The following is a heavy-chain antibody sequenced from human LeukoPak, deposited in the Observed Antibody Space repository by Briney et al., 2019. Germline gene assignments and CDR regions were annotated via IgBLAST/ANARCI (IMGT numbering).Heavy chain of an antibody. D-gene: IGHD2-2*01. Sequence: GGSLRLSCAASGFTFSSYAMSWVRQAPGKGLEWVSAISGSGGSTYYADSVKGRFTISRDNSKNTPYLQMNSLRAEDTAVYYCAKSDFIVVVPAAMYYWGQGTLVTVSS. V-gene: IGHV3-23*01. CDR3: AKSDFIVVVPAAMYY. J-gene: IGHJ4*02. CDR2: ISGSGGST. CDR1: GFTFSSYA.